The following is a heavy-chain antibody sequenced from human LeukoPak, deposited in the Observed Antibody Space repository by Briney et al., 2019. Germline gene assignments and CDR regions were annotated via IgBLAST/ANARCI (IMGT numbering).Heavy chain of an antibody. CDR2: IYYTGST. D-gene: IGHD5-12*01. CDR1: SGFITAYY. V-gene: IGHV4-59*12. Sequence: SETLSLTCSVSSGFITAYYWSWIRQPPGKGLEWIGYIYYTGSTNYNPSLKSRVTISVDTSKNQFSLKLSSVTAADTAVYYCARVEDSGYDYRGRFDPWGQGTLVTVSS. CDR3: ARVEDSGYDYRGRFDP. J-gene: IGHJ5*02.